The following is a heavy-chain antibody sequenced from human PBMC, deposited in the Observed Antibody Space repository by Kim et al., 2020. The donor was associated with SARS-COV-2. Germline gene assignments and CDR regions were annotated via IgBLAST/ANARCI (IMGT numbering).Heavy chain of an antibody. CDR3: ARDGRGPGGVGY. Sequence: NCNPSLKGRVTISVDKPKNQFSQKLSSVTAADTAVYYCARDGRGPGGVGYWGQGTLVTVSS. V-gene: IGHV4-4*02. D-gene: IGHD3-10*01. J-gene: IGHJ4*02.